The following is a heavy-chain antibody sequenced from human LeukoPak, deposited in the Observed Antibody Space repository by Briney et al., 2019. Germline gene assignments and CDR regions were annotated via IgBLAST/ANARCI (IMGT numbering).Heavy chain of an antibody. CDR1: GFTFSSYE. Sequence: GGSLRLSRAASGFTFSSYEMNWVRQAPGKGLEWVSYISSSGSTIYYADSVKGRFTISRDNAKNSLYLQMNSLRAEDTAVYYCARDRVRRYSYGLIFDYWGQGTLVTVSS. CDR2: ISSSGSTI. D-gene: IGHD5-18*01. V-gene: IGHV3-48*03. J-gene: IGHJ4*02. CDR3: ARDRVRRYSYGLIFDY.